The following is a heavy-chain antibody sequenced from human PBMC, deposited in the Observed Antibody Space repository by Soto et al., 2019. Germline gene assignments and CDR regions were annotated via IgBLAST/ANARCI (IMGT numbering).Heavy chain of an antibody. J-gene: IGHJ5*02. V-gene: IGHV1-69*06. CDR1: GGTFSSYA. CDR2: IIPIFGTA. D-gene: IGHD3-3*01. CDR3: ASCLPITIFGVGVGNWFDP. Sequence: QVQLVQSGAEVKKPGSSVKVSCKASGGTFSSYAISWVRQAPGQGLEWMGGIIPIFGTANYAQKFQGRVTINADKYTSTAYMELSSLRSEDTAVYYCASCLPITIFGVGVGNWFDPWGQGTLVTVSS.